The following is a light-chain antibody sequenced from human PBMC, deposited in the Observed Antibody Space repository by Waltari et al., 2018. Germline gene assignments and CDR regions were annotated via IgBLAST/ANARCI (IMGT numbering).Light chain of an antibody. J-gene: IGLJ2*01. V-gene: IGLV3-21*04. CDR1: NLGSKS. Sequence: SYVVTQSPSVSVAPGETDRITCGGDNLGSKSVNWSQQRPGQAPVLVISYDSDRPSGIPERFSGSNSGNTATLTISWVEAEDEADYYCLVWHSTIDHQGVFGGGTKLTVL. CDR2: YDS. CDR3: LVWHSTIDHQGV.